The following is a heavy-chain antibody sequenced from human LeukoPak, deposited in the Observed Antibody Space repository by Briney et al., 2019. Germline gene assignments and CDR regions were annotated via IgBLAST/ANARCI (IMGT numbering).Heavy chain of an antibody. D-gene: IGHD2-21*02. CDR3: AKRLPVVGDRNRAFDY. Sequence: GGSLRLSCAASGFTFINYAMNWVRQAPGKGLEWVSVITSGGSTYYADSVKGRFTISRDNSKNTLYLQMNSLGAEDTAVYYCAKRLPVVGDRNRAFDYWGQGTLVTVSS. V-gene: IGHV3-23*01. CDR2: ITSGGST. CDR1: GFTFINYA. J-gene: IGHJ4*02.